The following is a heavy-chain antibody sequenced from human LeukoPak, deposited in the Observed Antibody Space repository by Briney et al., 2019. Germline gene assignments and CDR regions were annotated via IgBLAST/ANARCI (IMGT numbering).Heavy chain of an antibody. V-gene: IGHV3-30*02. J-gene: IGHJ4*02. D-gene: IGHD3-10*01. CDR2: IRYDGSNK. CDR3: AKGRYGSGSYYNLTPIDY. CDR1: GFTFSSYG. Sequence: PGGSLRLSCAASGFTFSSYGMHWVRQAPGKGLEWVAFIRYDGSNKYYADSVKGRFTISRDNSKNTLYLQMNSLRAEDTAVYYCAKGRYGSGSYYNLTPIDYWGQGTLSPSPQ.